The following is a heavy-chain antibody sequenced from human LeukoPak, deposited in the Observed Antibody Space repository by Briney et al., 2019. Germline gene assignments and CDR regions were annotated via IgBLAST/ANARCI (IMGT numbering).Heavy chain of an antibody. D-gene: IGHD2-21*02. CDR3: ARDYCGGDCFPDY. V-gene: IGHV1-2*06. CDR1: GYTSTGYY. Sequence: ASVKVSCKASGYTSTGYYMHWVRQAPGQGLEWMGRINPNSGGTNYAQKFQGRVTMTRDTSISTAYMELSRLRSDDTAVYYCARDYCGGDCFPDYWGQGTLVTVSS. J-gene: IGHJ4*02. CDR2: INPNSGGT.